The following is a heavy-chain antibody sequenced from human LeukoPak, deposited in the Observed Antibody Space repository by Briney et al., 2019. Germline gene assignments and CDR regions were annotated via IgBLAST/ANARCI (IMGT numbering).Heavy chain of an antibody. J-gene: IGHJ3*02. CDR3: ARVLIRITMTNVAFDI. D-gene: IGHD3-22*01. CDR1: GYTFTGYY. CDR2: INPNSGGT. Sequence: GASVKVSCKASGYTFTGYYMHWVRQAPGQGLEWMGWINPNSGGTNYAQKFQGRVTMTRDTSISTAYMELSRLRSDDTAVYYCARVLIRITMTNVAFDIWAQGKMVTVSS. V-gene: IGHV1-2*02.